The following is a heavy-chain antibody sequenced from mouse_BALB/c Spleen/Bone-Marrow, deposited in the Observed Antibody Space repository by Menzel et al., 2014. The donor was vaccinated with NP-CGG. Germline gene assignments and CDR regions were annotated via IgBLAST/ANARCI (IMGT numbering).Heavy chain of an antibody. CDR1: GFGFSSSD. CDR3: ATHYGGRFDY. CDR2: ISSGGGTT. V-gene: IGHV5-12-1*01. Sequence: EVQLVESGGGLVKPGGSLKLSCAASGFGFSSSDMSWVRQTPEKRLEWVAYISSGGGTTYYPDTVKGRFTISRDNAKNTLYLQMSSLKSEDTAMYYSATHYGGRFDYWGQGPTLTVSS. J-gene: IGHJ2*01. D-gene: IGHD1-2*01.